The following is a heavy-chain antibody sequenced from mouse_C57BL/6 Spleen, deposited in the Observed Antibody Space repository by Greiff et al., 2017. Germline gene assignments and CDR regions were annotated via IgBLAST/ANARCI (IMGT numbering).Heavy chain of an antibody. CDR3: AEGSNGEFAY. CDR2: INPNNGGT. D-gene: IGHD2-5*01. V-gene: IGHV1-26*01. Sequence: VQLQQSGPELVKPGASVKISCKASGYTFTDYYMNWVKQSHGKSLEWIGDINPNNGGTSYNQKFKGKATLTVDKSSSTAYMELRSLTSEDSAVYYCAEGSNGEFAYWGQGTLVTVSA. J-gene: IGHJ3*01. CDR1: GYTFTDYY.